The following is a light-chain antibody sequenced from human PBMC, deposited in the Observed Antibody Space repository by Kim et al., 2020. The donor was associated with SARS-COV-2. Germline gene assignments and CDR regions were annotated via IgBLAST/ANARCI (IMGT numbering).Light chain of an antibody. CDR2: RAS. V-gene: IGKV3-11*01. J-gene: IGKJ5*01. CDR1: QHLGIH. CDR3: QQGRKWPIT. Sequence: WFPGEQATHSCTASQHLGIHLGLYQQKPGQAPRLRVYRASNRATGIPTRFNGRGSGKGFTLTITSLEPEDFAVYYCQQGRKWPITFGRGTRLEIK.